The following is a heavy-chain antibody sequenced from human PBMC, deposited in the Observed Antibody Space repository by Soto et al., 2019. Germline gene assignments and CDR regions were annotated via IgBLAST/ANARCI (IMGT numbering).Heavy chain of an antibody. CDR3: ARDHYTMVRGVIMVDAFDI. J-gene: IGHJ3*02. CDR1: GYTFTSYG. Sequence: QVPLVQSGAEVKKPGASVKVSCKASGYTFTSYGISWVRQAPGQGLEWMGWISAYNGNTNYAQKLQGRVTMTTDTSTSTAYMELRSLRSDDTAVYYCARDHYTMVRGVIMVDAFDIWGQGTMVTVSS. CDR2: ISAYNGNT. D-gene: IGHD3-10*01. V-gene: IGHV1-18*01.